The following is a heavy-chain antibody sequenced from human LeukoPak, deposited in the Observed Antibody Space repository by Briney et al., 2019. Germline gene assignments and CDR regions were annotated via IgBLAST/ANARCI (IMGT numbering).Heavy chain of an antibody. V-gene: IGHV3-9*01. CDR3: TRSESGTYKGGFDF. Sequence: GRSLRLSCAASGLIFDDYAMHWVRQGPGKGLEWVAGVSWNSVSIGYADSVKGRFTISRDNAKNSLYLQMNSLRAEDTAVYYCTRSESGTYKGGFDFWGQGTLVTVSS. D-gene: IGHD1-26*01. J-gene: IGHJ4*02. CDR1: GLIFDDYA. CDR2: VSWNSVSI.